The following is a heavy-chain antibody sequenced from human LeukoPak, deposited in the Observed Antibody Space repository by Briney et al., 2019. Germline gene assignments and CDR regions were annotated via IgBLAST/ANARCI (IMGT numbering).Heavy chain of an antibody. CDR2: IIPILGIA. J-gene: IGHJ4*02. V-gene: IGHV1-69*04. CDR3: ARDPHDSSP. Sequence: SVKVSCKASGGTFNSYAISWVRQAPGQGLEWMGRIIPILGIANYAQKFQGRVTITADKSTSTAYMELSSLRSEDTAVYYCARDPHDSSPWGQGTLVTVSS. CDR1: GGTFNSYA. D-gene: IGHD3-22*01.